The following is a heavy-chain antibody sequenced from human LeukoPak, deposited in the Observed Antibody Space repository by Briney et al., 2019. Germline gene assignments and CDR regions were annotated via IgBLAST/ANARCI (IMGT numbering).Heavy chain of an antibody. CDR3: ARLRGGNSFDY. V-gene: IGHV5-10-1*04. Sequence: GESLQISCKGSGYSFTTYWITWVRQLPGKGLEWMGRIDPSDSYTNHGPPFQGQVTISADKSISTAYLQWSSLKASDTAMYYCARLRGGNSFDYWGQGTLVTVSS. D-gene: IGHD2-15*01. CDR1: GYSFTTYW. J-gene: IGHJ4*02. CDR2: IDPSDSYT.